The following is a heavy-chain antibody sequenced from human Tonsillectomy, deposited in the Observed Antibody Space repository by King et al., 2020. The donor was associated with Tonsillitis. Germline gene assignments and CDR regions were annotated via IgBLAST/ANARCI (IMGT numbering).Heavy chain of an antibody. CDR1: GFTFSSYW. J-gene: IGHJ4*02. CDR3: ARDKVTGATRLGY. CDR2: IKQDGSET. D-gene: IGHD1-26*01. Sequence: VQLVESGGGLVQPGGSLRLSCAASGFTFSSYWMSWVRQAPGKGLEWVANIKQDGSETYYVDSVKGRFTISRDNAKKSLYLQMNSLRAEDTAVYYCARDKVTGATRLGYWGQGTLVTVSS. V-gene: IGHV3-7*03.